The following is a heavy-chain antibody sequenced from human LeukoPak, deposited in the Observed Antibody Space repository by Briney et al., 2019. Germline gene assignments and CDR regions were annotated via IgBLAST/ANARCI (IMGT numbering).Heavy chain of an antibody. J-gene: IGHJ6*02. Sequence: GGSLRLSCAASGFTFSSYGMHWVRQAPGKGLEWVAVISYDGSNKYYADSVKGRFTISRDNSKNTLYLQMNSLRAEDTAVYYCAKDNYGRGYDFTYYYYGMDVWGQGTTVTVSS. V-gene: IGHV3-30*18. CDR1: GFTFSSYG. D-gene: IGHD5-12*01. CDR3: AKDNYGRGYDFTYYYYGMDV. CDR2: ISYDGSNK.